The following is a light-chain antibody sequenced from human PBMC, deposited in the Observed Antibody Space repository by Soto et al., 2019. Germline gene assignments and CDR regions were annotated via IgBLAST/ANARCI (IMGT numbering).Light chain of an antibody. J-gene: IGKJ1*01. CDR2: GAS. CDR1: QSISIH. V-gene: IGKV3-15*01. CDR3: QQYNNWPSWT. Sequence: EIVMTQSPATLSVSPGERATLSCRASQSISIHLAWYQQKPGQAPRLLIYGASTRDTGTPARFSGSGSGTEFTLTISSLQSEDFAVYYCQQYNNWPSWTFGQGNKVEIK.